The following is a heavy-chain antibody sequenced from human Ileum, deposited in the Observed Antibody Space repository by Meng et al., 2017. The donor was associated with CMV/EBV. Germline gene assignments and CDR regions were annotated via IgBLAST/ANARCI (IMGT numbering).Heavy chain of an antibody. D-gene: IGHD1-26*01. CDR2: MYFSGIA. Sequence: LRLQASGPGLVKPAVSLSLTCTASGAPIRSGSHSWAWFRQPPGKRLEWIVSMYFSGIADYNPSLKSRVTISLHATQKQFSLRLTSVTAADSAVYFCARDLTNKWFYYWGQGTLVTVSS. CDR3: ARDLTNKWFYY. J-gene: IGHJ4*02. V-gene: IGHV4-39*07. CDR1: GAPIRSGSHS.